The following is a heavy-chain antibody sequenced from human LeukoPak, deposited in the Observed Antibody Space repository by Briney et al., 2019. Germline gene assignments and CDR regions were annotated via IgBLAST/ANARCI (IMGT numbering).Heavy chain of an antibody. CDR3: ASTLTGWLDP. CDR1: EDTFTSYH. Sequence: GASVKVSCKASEDTFTSYHIHWVRQAPGQGLEWMGIINPSGGPTTYAQKFQGRVTMTGDTSTSTIYMEMSSLTSEDTAVYYCASTLTGWLDPWGQGTLVTVSS. D-gene: IGHD4-11*01. J-gene: IGHJ5*02. V-gene: IGHV1-46*01. CDR2: INPSGGPT.